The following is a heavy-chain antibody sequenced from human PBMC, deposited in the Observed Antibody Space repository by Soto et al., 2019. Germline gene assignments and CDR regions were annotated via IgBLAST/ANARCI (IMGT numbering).Heavy chain of an antibody. CDR2: IYYSGST. V-gene: IGHV4-30-4*01. CDR1: GGSISSGDYY. CDR3: ARVPGRTTGWFDP. Sequence: LCGGSISSGDYYWSWIRQPPGKGLEWIGYIYYSGSTYYNPSLKSRVTISVDTSKNQFSLKLSSVTAADTAVYYCARVPGRTTGWFDPWGQGTLVTVSS. D-gene: IGHD4-17*01. J-gene: IGHJ5*02.